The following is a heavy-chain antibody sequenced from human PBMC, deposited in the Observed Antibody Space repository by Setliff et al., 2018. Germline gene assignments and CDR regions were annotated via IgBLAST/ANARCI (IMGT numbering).Heavy chain of an antibody. J-gene: IGHJ6*03. CDR3: AREAGYHESSGPVEVPYYYYTDV. CDR2: INPNSGST. D-gene: IGHD3-22*01. V-gene: IGHV1-2*04. Sequence: ASVKVSCKASGYKFTDYYMPWVRQAPGQGLEWMGWINPNSGSTNYAQKFLGWVTMTRDMSISTAYMELNRLRSDHTAVYYCAREAGYHESSGPVEVPYYYYTDVWGKGTTVTVSS. CDR1: GYKFTDYY.